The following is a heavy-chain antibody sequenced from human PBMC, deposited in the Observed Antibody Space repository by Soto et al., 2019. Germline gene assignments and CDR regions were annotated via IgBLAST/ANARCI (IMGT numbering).Heavy chain of an antibody. J-gene: IGHJ4*02. CDR3: ARRGGSTSCYNCIDY. D-gene: IGHD2-2*02. CDR2: ISYDGSNK. CDR1: GFTFSSYA. V-gene: IGHV3-30-3*01. Sequence: GGSLRLSCAASGFTFSSYAMHWVRQAPGKGLEWVAVISYDGSNKYYADSVKGRFTISRDNSKNTLYLQMNSLRAEDTAVYYCARRGGSTSCYNCIDYWGQGTLVTVSS.